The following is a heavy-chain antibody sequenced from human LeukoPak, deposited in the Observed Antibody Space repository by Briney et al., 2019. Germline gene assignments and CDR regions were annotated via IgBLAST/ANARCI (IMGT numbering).Heavy chain of an antibody. CDR2: INPSGGST. V-gene: IGHV1-46*01. D-gene: IGHD5-18*01. J-gene: IGHJ6*03. CDR1: GYTFTSYY. CDR3: ARAGYSYGKHYYYYMDV. Sequence: ASVKVSFKASGYTFTSYYMHWVRQAPGQGLEWMGIINPSGGSTSYAQKFQGRVTMTRDMSTSTVYMELSSLRSEDTAVYYCARAGYSYGKHYYYYMDVWGKGTTVTVSS.